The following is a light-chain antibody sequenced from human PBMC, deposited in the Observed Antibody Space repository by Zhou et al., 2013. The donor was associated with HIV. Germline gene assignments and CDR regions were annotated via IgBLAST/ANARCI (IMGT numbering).Light chain of an antibody. CDR2: DAS. V-gene: IGKV3-11*01. J-gene: IGKJ2*01. CDR1: QSVSSY. Sequence: EIVLTQSPATLSLSPGERATLSCRASQSVSSYLAWYQQKPGQAPRLLIYDASNRATGIPARFSGSGSGTDFTLTISSLEPEDFAVYYCQQYGGSPMYTFGQGTNLEIK. CDR3: QQYGGSPMYT.